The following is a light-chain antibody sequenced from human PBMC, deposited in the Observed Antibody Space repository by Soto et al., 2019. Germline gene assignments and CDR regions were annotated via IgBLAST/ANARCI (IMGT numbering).Light chain of an antibody. CDR2: GAS. CDR3: QQYNNWPPT. J-gene: IGKJ5*01. CDR1: QSVSSN. Sequence: EIVMTQSPATLSVTPGERVTLSCRASQSVSSNLAWYQQKPGQAPRLLIYGASTRVTGIPARFSGSGSGTEFTLTISSLQSEDFAVYCCQQYNNWPPTFGQGTRLEIK. V-gene: IGKV3D-15*01.